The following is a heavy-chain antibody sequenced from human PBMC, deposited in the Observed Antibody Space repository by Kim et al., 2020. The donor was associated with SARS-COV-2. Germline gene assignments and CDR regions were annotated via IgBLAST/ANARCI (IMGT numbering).Heavy chain of an antibody. CDR3: ARGSHLAVAGMAGGNWFDP. J-gene: IGHJ5*02. CDR1: GGSFSGYY. CDR2: INHSGST. V-gene: IGHV4-34*01. D-gene: IGHD6-19*01. Sequence: SETLSLTCAVYGGSFSGYYWSWIRQPPGKGLEWIGEINHSGSTNYNPSLKSRVTISVDTSKNQFSLKLSSVTAADTAVYYCARGSHLAVAGMAGGNWFDPWGQGTLVTVSS.